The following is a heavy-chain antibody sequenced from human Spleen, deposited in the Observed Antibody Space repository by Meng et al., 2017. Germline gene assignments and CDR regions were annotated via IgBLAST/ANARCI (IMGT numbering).Heavy chain of an antibody. CDR1: GGSISVIDW. V-gene: IGHV4-4*03. CDR2: IYHGGDT. J-gene: IGHJ4*02. D-gene: IGHD6-19*01. CDR3: ASWIYSCGWQ. Sequence: LQGSGPGLGKPPGPLSPPSFVSGGSISVIDWWSWVRQPPGKGLEWIGEIYHGGDTNYNPSLKSRVTIAIDRSKNQFSLKLSSVTAADTAVYYCASWIYSCGWQWGQGTLVTVSS.